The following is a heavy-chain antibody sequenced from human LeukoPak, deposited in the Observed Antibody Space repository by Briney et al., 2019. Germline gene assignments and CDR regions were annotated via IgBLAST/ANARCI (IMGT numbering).Heavy chain of an antibody. J-gene: IGHJ4*02. D-gene: IGHD3-22*01. CDR1: GFIFSSYG. Sequence: GGSLRLSCAASGFIFSSYGMHWVRQAPGKGLEWVANIKQDGSEKYYVDSVKGRFTISRDNAKNSLYLQMNSLRAEDTAVYYCARDRHYYYDSSGYYWSFWGQGALVTVSS. CDR2: IKQDGSEK. CDR3: ARDRHYYYDSSGYYWSF. V-gene: IGHV3-7*01.